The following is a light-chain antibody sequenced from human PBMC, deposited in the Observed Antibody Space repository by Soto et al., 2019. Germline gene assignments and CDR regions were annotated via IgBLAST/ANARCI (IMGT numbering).Light chain of an antibody. J-gene: IGLJ1*01. V-gene: IGLV1-44*01. CDR2: SNN. CDR3: AAWDDSLSGHYV. CDR1: NSNIGGNS. Sequence: QSALTQPPSASGTPGQRVTISCSGSNSNIGGNSVNWYQQFPGAAPKLLISSNNQRPSGIPDRFSGSKSGTSASLAISGLQFDDEADYYCAAWDDSLSGHYVFGAGTKVTV.